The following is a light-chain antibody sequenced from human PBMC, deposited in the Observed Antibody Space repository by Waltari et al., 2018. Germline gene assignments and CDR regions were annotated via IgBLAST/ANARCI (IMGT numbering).Light chain of an antibody. CDR1: QSISRY. CDR3: QNHERLPAM. CDR2: AAS. Sequence: SCRASQSISRYLAWYQQKPGQAPRLLIYAASSRATGIPDRFSGSGSGTDSSLTISRLEPEDFAVYYCQNHERLPAMFGQGTKVEIK. V-gene: IGKV3-20*01. J-gene: IGKJ1*01.